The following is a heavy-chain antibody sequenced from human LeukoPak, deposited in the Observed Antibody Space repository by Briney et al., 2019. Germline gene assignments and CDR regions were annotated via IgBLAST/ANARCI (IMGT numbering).Heavy chain of an antibody. CDR3: AREAALYCGGDCYQYYFDY. D-gene: IGHD2-21*02. CDR2: ISGSGGST. V-gene: IGHV3-23*01. CDR1: GLTFTSYV. Sequence: GGSLRLSCAASGLTFTSYVMSWGRQAPGKGLEWVSAISGSGGSTYYADSVKGRFTISRDNSKNTLYLQMNSLRAEDTAVYYCAREAALYCGGDCYQYYFDYWGQGTLVTVSS. J-gene: IGHJ4*02.